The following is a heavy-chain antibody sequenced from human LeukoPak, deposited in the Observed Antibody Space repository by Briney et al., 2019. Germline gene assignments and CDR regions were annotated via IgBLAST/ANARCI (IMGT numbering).Heavy chain of an antibody. V-gene: IGHV3-30*02. CDR2: IRYDGSNK. D-gene: IGHD3-22*01. Sequence: GGSLRLSCAASGFTFSSYGMHWVRQAPGKGLEWVAFIRYDGSNKYYADSVKGRFTISRDNSKNTLYLQMNSLRAEDTAVYYCAREAFYYGSSGHSLHYYYYMDVWGKGTTVTVSS. CDR1: GFTFSSYG. CDR3: AREAFYYGSSGHSLHYYYYMDV. J-gene: IGHJ6*03.